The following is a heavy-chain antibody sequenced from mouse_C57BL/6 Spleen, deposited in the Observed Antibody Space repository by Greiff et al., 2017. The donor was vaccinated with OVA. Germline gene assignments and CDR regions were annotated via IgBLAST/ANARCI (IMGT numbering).Heavy chain of an antibody. D-gene: IGHD3-2*02. CDR2: IYPGSGST. CDR3: ARREEQLRLRYYSDN. V-gene: IGHV1-55*01. CDR1: GYTFTSYW. J-gene: IGHJ2*01. Sequence: QVQLQQPGAELVKPGASVKMSCKASGYTFTSYWITWVKQRPGQGLEWIGDIYPGSGSTNYNEKFKSKATLTVDTSSSTAYMQLSSLTSEDSAVYYCARREEQLRLRYYSDNWGQGTTLTVSS.